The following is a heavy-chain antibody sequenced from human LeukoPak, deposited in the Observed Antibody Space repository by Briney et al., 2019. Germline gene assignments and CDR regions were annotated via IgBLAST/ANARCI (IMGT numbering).Heavy chain of an antibody. CDR2: ISAYNGNT. CDR3: ASLGEQWLEGLNAFDI. CDR1: VYTFTSYG. D-gene: IGHD6-19*01. J-gene: IGHJ3*02. V-gene: IGHV1-18*01. Sequence: VASVTVSCKPSVYTFTSYGISWVRQAPGQGLEWMGWISAYNGNTNYAQKLQGRVTMTTDTSTSTAYMELRSLRSDDTAVYYCASLGEQWLEGLNAFDIWGQGTMVTVSS.